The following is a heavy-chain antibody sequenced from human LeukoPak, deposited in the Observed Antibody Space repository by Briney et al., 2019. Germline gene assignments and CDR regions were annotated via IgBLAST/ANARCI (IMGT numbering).Heavy chain of an antibody. CDR1: GGSISSYY. CDR3: ARQGENYSSFNY. V-gene: IGHV4-59*01. J-gene: IGHJ4*02. CDR2: IYYSGST. Sequence: SETLSLTCIVSGGSISSYYWSWIRQPPGKGLEWIGYIYYSGSTNYNPSLKSRVTISVDTSKNQFSLRLRSVTAADTAVYYCARQGENYSSFNYWGQGTQVTISS. D-gene: IGHD1-7*01.